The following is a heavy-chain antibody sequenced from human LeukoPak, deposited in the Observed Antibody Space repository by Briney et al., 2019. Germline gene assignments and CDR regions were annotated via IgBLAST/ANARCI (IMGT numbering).Heavy chain of an antibody. CDR3: ARGYSYGSPYWYFDL. CDR2: MYHSGST. CDR1: GGSISSRDNY. J-gene: IGHJ2*01. V-gene: IGHV4-39*01. Sequence: SETLSLTCIVSGGSISSRDNYWGWIRQPPGKGLEWIGSMYHSGSTYYNASLKSRVTMSVDTSKNQFSLQLNSVTPEDTAVYYCARGYSYGSPYWYFDLWGRGTLVTVSS. D-gene: IGHD5-18*01.